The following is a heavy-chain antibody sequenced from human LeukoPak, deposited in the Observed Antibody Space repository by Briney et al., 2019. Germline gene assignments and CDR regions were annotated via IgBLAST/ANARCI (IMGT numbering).Heavy chain of an antibody. D-gene: IGHD1-26*01. CDR1: GYTFTSYY. CDR2: INPSGGST. J-gene: IGHJ4*02. CDR3: ARESSVGATSV. V-gene: IGHV1-46*01. Sequence: ASVKVSCKASGYTFTSYYMHWVRQAPGQGLEWMGIINPSGGSTSYAQKFQGRVIMTRDTSTSTVYMELSSLRSEDTALYYCARESSVGATSVWGQGTLVTVSS.